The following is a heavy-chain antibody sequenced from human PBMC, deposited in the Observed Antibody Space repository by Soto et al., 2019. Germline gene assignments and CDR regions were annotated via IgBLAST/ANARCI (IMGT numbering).Heavy chain of an antibody. J-gene: IGHJ5*02. CDR2: INPNSGGT. V-gene: IGHV1-2*04. CDR1: GYTFTGYY. Sequence: ASVKVSCKASGYTFTGYYMHWVRQAPGQGLEWMGWINPNSGGTNYAQKFQGWVTMTRDTSISTAYMELSRLRSDDTAVYYCGRDNTYSSGWHNWFDPWGQGTPVTVSS. CDR3: GRDNTYSSGWHNWFDP. D-gene: IGHD6-19*01.